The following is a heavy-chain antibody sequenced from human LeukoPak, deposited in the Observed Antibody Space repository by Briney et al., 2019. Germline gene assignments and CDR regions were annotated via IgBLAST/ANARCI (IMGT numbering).Heavy chain of an antibody. CDR3: AKERYYYDSSGYLDP. Sequence: GGSLRLSCAASGFTFSSYAMSWVRQAPGKGLEWVSAISGSGGSTYYADSVKGRFTISRDNSKNTLYLQMNSLRAEDTAVYYCAKERYYYDSSGYLDPWGQGTLVTVPS. J-gene: IGHJ4*02. CDR1: GFTFSSYA. D-gene: IGHD3-22*01. CDR2: ISGSGGST. V-gene: IGHV3-23*01.